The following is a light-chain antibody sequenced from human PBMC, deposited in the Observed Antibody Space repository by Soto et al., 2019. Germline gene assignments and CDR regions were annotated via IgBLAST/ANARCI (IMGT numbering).Light chain of an antibody. V-gene: IGKV1-5*03. J-gene: IGKJ2*01. CDR1: QSISTW. CDR2: KAS. Sequence: DLQMTQSPSTLSASVGDRVTITCRASQSISTWLAWYQQKPGKAPKLLIYKASNLQSGVPSRFSGSGSGTEFTLTISSLQPDDFATYYCQQYNSYSPYTFGQGTKLETK. CDR3: QQYNSYSPYT.